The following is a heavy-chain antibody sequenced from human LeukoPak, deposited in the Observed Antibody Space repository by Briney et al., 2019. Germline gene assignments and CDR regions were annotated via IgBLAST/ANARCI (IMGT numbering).Heavy chain of an antibody. CDR3: AKDLRAFRGSGGPYVDN. CDR1: GFTFSNYG. CDR2: ISYDGSHK. J-gene: IGHJ4*02. D-gene: IGHD3-10*01. V-gene: IGHV3-30*18. Sequence: PGRSLRLSCAASGFTFSNYGVLWVRQAPGKGLEGGALISYDGSHKSYADSVKGRSTISRDTSRNTLFLQMRSLRTEDTAVYYCAKDLRAFRGSGGPYVDNWGQGTLVTVSS.